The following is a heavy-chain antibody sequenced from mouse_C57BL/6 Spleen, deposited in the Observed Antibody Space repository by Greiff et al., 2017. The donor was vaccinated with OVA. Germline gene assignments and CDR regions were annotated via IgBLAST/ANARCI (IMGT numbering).Heavy chain of an antibody. CDR1: GYSFTDYN. V-gene: IGHV1-39*01. J-gene: IGHJ4*01. Sequence: VQLKESGPELVKPGASVKISCKASGYSFTDYNMNWVKQSNGKSLEWIGVINPNYGTTSYNQKFKGKATLTVDQSSSTAYMQLNSLTSEDSAVYYCARSKSRDYYGSSLYAMDYWGQGTSVTVSS. CDR3: ARSKSRDYYGSSLYAMDY. CDR2: INPNYGTT. D-gene: IGHD1-1*01.